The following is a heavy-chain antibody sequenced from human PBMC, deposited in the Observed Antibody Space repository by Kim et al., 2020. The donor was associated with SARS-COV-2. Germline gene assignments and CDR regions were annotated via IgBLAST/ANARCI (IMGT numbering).Heavy chain of an antibody. Sequence: GGSLRLSCAASGFTFSDYYMSWIRQAPGKGLEWVSYISSSSTYTNYADSVKGRFTISRDNAENSLYLQMNSLRAEDTAVYYCARRGSSWYSRIDYWGQGTLVTVSS. CDR1: GFTFSDYY. CDR3: ARRGSSWYSRIDY. CDR2: ISSSSTYT. V-gene: IGHV3-11*03. D-gene: IGHD6-13*01. J-gene: IGHJ4*02.